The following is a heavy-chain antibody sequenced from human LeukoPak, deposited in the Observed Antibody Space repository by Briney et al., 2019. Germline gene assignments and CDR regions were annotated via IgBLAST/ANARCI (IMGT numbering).Heavy chain of an antibody. CDR2: IRYDGSNK. CDR1: GFTFSSYA. V-gene: IGHV3-30*02. D-gene: IGHD6-6*01. CDR3: AKDRFVERRAARPDFDY. Sequence: GGSLRLSCAASGFTFSSYAMHWVRQAPGKGLEWVAFIRYDGSNKYYADSVKGRFTISRDNSKNTLYLQMNSLRAEDTAVYYCAKDRFVERRAARPDFDYWGQGTLVAVSS. J-gene: IGHJ4*02.